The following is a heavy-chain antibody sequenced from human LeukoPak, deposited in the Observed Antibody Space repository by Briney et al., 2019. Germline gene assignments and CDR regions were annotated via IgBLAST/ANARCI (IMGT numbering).Heavy chain of an antibody. J-gene: IGHJ6*02. CDR2: IYHSGGT. D-gene: IGHD2-8*02. CDR3: ARDLVGTGMDV. CDR1: GVSISSTNW. Sequence: PSGTLSLTCAVSGVSISSTNWWSWVRQPPGQGLQWIGEIYHSGGTNYNPSLKSRVTISVDKSKNQFSLNLSSVTAADTAVYYCARDLVGTGMDVWGQGTTVTVSS. V-gene: IGHV4-4*02.